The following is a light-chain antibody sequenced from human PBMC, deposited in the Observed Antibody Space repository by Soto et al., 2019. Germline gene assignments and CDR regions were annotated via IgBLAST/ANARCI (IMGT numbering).Light chain of an antibody. V-gene: IGLV1-40*01. CDR2: GNN. Sequence: QSVLTQPPSVSGAPGQRVTISCTGSSSNIGAGYDVHWYQQLPGTAPKLLIYGNNNRPSGVPDRFSSSKSGTSASLAITGLQAEDEADYYCSSYTSSSTYVVFGGGTKLTVL. CDR3: SSYTSSSTYVV. J-gene: IGLJ2*01. CDR1: SSNIGAGYD.